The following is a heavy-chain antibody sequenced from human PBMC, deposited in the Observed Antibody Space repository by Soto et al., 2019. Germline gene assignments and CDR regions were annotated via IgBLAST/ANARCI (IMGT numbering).Heavy chain of an antibody. J-gene: IGHJ4*02. CDR2: ISSSSSYI. D-gene: IGHD2-21*02. CDR3: ARDGCGGDCYTAEYFDY. Sequence: NPGGSLRLSCAASGFTFSDYYMSWIRQAPGKGLEWVSYISSSSSYIYYADSVKGRFTISRDNAKNSLYLQMNSLRAEDTAVYYCARDGCGGDCYTAEYFDYWGQGTLVTVSS. CDR1: GFTFSDYY. V-gene: IGHV3-11*06.